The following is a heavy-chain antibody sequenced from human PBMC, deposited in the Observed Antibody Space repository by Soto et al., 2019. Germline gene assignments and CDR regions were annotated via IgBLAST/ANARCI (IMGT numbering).Heavy chain of an antibody. D-gene: IGHD3-3*01. CDR3: ATDRDCWSGFGIGD. CDR1: GYTLTELS. J-gene: IGHJ4*02. CDR2: FDPEDGET. V-gene: IGHV1-24*01. Sequence: ASVKASCKVSGYTLTELSMHWVRQAPGQGLEWMGGFDPEDGETIYAQKFQGRVTMTEDTSTDTAYMELSSLRSEDTAVYYCATDRDCWSGFGIGDWGQGTLVTFSS.